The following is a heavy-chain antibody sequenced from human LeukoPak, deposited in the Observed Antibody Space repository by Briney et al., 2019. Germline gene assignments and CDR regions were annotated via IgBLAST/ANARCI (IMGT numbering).Heavy chain of an antibody. J-gene: IGHJ4*02. D-gene: IGHD2-15*01. Sequence: GGSLRLSCAAPGFTFSNAWMSWVRQAPGKGLEWVGRIKSKTDGGTTDYAAPVKGRFTISRDDSKNTLYLQMNSLKTEDTAVYYCTTDLVVVSAFVDYWGQGTLVTVSS. CDR3: TTDLVVVSAFVDY. CDR1: GFTFSNAW. CDR2: IKSKTDGGTT. V-gene: IGHV3-15*01.